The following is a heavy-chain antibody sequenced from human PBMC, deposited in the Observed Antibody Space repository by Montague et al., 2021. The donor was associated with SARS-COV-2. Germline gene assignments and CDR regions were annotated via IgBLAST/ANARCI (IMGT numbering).Heavy chain of an antibody. V-gene: IGHV4-34*01. J-gene: IGHJ4*02. CDR2: INHSGTT. CDR3: ARWDPQTLTLIGLRGKSASDY. CDR1: GGSFSDYY. D-gene: IGHD4-23*01. Sequence: SETLSLTCAVSGGSFSDYYWTWIRQSPGKGLEWIAEINHSGTTNYNFNPSLRSRVTISVDTSKSQFSLKLSSVTAADTGVYYCARWDPQTLTLIGLRGKSASDYWGQGTLVTVSS.